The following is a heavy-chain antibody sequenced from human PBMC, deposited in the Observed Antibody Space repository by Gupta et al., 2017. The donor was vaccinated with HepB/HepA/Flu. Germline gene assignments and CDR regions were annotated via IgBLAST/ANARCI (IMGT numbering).Heavy chain of an antibody. CDR1: GYSFSSYW. D-gene: IGHD3-3*01. CDR3: ARQMYYDFWSGFSKVNYFDY. V-gene: IGHV5-51*01. Sequence: EVQLVQSGAEVKKPGESLKISCKGSGYSFSSYWLGWVRQVPGKGLEWMGIIYPGDSDARYSPSFEGQVTISADKSISTAYLEWSSLKASDTAIYYCARQMYYDFWSGFSKVNYFDYWGQGTLVTVSS. CDR2: IYPGDSDA. J-gene: IGHJ4*02.